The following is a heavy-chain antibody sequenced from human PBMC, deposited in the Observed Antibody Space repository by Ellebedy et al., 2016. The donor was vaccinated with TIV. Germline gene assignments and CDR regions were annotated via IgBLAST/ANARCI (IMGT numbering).Heavy chain of an antibody. J-gene: IGHJ4*02. CDR1: GYTFTSYD. Sequence: AASVKVSCKASGYTFTSYDLNWVRQATGHGLEWMGYMNPNSGNTGYAQNFQGRVTMTRNTSISTAYMELSSLRAEDTAVYYCARELRRDAFWGQGTLVTGSS. CDR2: MNPNSGNT. D-gene: IGHD5-24*01. V-gene: IGHV1-8*01. CDR3: ARELRRDAF.